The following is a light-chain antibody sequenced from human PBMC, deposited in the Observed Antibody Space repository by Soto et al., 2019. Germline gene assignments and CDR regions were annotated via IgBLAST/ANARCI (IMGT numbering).Light chain of an antibody. CDR2: GNR. V-gene: IGLV1-40*01. Sequence: QAVVTQPPSVSGAPGQRVTISCTGNSSNLGAGYDVHWYQQLPGAAPKLVIFGNRNRPSGIPERFSGSKSGTSASLAITGLQAEDEADYYCQAYDYSLNASVFGGGTKLTVL. CDR3: QAYDYSLNASV. J-gene: IGLJ3*02. CDR1: SSNLGAGYD.